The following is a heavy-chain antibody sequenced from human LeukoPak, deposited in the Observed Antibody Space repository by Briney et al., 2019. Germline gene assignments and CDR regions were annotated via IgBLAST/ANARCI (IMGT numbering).Heavy chain of an antibody. V-gene: IGHV3-30*02. Sequence: GGSLRLSCAASGFTFSSYGMHWVRQAPGKGLEWVAFIRYDGSNKYYADSVKGRFTISRDNSKNTLYLQMNGLRAEDTAVYYCAKGDSSGRGRSYYYYSYMDVWGKGTTVTVSS. J-gene: IGHJ6*03. D-gene: IGHD6-19*01. CDR1: GFTFSSYG. CDR2: IRYDGSNK. CDR3: AKGDSSGRGRSYYYYSYMDV.